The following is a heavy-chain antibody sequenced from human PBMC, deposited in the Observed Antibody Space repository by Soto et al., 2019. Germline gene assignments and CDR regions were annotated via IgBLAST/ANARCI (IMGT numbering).Heavy chain of an antibody. V-gene: IGHV1-18*01. CDR2: ISAYNGNT. J-gene: IGHJ3*02. Sequence: QVQLVQSGAEVKKPGASVKVSCKASGYTFTSYGISWVRQAPGQGLEWMGWISAYNGNTNYAQKLQGRVTMTTDTSTSTAYMELRSLSSDDTAVYYCARDRPLRYFDWLPISDAFDIWGKGTMVTVSS. D-gene: IGHD3-9*01. CDR3: ARDRPLRYFDWLPISDAFDI. CDR1: GYTFTSYG.